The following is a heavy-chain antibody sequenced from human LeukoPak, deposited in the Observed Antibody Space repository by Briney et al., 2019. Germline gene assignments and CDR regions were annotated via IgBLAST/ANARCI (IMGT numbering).Heavy chain of an antibody. CDR2: IWYDGSNK. Sequence: GRSLRLSCAASGFTFSSYGMHWVRQAPGKGLEWVAVIWYDGSNKYYADSVKGRFTLSRDNSKNTLYLQMNSLRAEDTAVYYCARGREQLAHFDYWGQGTLVTVSS. V-gene: IGHV3-33*01. CDR1: GFTFSSYG. D-gene: IGHD6-13*01. J-gene: IGHJ4*02. CDR3: ARGREQLAHFDY.